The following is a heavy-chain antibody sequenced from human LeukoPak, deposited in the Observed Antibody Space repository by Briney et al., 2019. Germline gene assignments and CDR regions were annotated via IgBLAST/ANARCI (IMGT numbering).Heavy chain of an antibody. Sequence: ASVKVSCKASGYTFTGYYTHWVRQAPGQGLEWMGWINPNSGGTNYAQKFQGRVTMTRDTSISTAYMELSRLRSDDTAVYYCARSRYCSGGSCYSAFDYWGQGTLVTVSS. D-gene: IGHD2-15*01. CDR1: GYTFTGYY. J-gene: IGHJ4*02. CDR2: INPNSGGT. CDR3: ARSRYCSGGSCYSAFDY. V-gene: IGHV1-2*02.